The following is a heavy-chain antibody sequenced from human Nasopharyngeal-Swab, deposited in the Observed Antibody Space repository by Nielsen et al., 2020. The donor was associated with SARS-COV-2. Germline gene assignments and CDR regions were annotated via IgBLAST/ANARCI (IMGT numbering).Heavy chain of an antibody. CDR3: ARFSSGTIPSVDC. CDR2: IDPSDSYT. D-gene: IGHD1-7*01. Sequence: GGSLRLSCKGSGYSFTSYWISWVRQMPGKGLEWMGRIDPSDSYTNYSPSFQGHVTISADKSISTAYLQWSSLKASDTAMYYCARFSSGTIPSVDCWGQGTLVTVSS. V-gene: IGHV5-10-1*01. CDR1: GYSFTSYW. J-gene: IGHJ4*02.